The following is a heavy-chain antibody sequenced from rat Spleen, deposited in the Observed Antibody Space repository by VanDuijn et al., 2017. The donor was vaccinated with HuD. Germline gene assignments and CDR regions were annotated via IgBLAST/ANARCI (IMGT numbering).Heavy chain of an antibody. J-gene: IGHJ2*01. V-gene: IGHV2-1*01. D-gene: IGHD1-2*01. CDR2: IWAGGST. CDR1: GFSLTSNS. CDR3: ARSRGYSSPDY. Sequence: QVQLKESGPGLVQPSQTLSLTCTVSGFSLTSNSVSWVRQPPGKGLEWVGVIWAGGSTAYNSLLKSRLSISRDTSKNQVFLEMNSLQTEDTAMYFCARSRGYSSPDYWGQGVMVTVST.